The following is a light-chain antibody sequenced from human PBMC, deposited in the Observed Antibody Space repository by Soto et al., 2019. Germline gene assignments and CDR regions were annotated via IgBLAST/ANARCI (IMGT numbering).Light chain of an antibody. V-gene: IGKV1-39*01. CDR1: QSISTY. CDR3: QQSYSNPPWT. J-gene: IGKJ1*01. Sequence: DIQLTQSPSSLSASVGDRITITCRASQSISTYLNWYQQKPGEAPTLLVYDSSTLQSGVPSRFSGSGFGAEFTLPVSSLQPEDFATSYCQQSYSNPPWTFGQGTKVEIK. CDR2: DSS.